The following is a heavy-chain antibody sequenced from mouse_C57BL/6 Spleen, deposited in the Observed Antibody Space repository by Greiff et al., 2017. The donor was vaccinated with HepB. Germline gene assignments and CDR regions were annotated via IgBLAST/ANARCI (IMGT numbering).Heavy chain of an antibody. CDR3: ARSGSSYEYYFDY. J-gene: IGHJ2*01. D-gene: IGHD1-1*01. Sequence: VQLQQSGAELVKPGASVKMSCKASGYTFTSYWITWVKQRPGQGLEWIGDIYPGSGSTNYNEKFKSKATLTVDTSSSTAYMQLSSLTSEDSAVYNCARSGSSYEYYFDYWGQGTTLTVSS. CDR2: IYPGSGST. CDR1: GYTFTSYW. V-gene: IGHV1-55*01.